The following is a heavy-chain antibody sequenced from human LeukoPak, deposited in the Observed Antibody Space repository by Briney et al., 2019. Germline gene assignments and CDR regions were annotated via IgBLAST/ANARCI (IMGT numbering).Heavy chain of an antibody. Sequence: GGSLRLSCEASGFTFSSYWMHWVRQIPGKGLMWVSRIESNGLTLYADSVRDRFTISRDNAKNSLYLQMNSLRAEDTAVYYCARDDRIAAAERSYYYYYMDVWGKGTTVTVSS. J-gene: IGHJ6*03. CDR1: GFTFSSYW. V-gene: IGHV3-74*01. CDR3: ARDDRIAAAERSYYYYYMDV. D-gene: IGHD6-13*01. CDR2: IESNGLT.